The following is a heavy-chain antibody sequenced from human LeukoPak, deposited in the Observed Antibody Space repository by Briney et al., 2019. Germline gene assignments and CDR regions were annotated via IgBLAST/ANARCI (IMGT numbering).Heavy chain of an antibody. D-gene: IGHD3-22*01. J-gene: IGHJ4*02. CDR1: GGSISGYY. Sequence: SETLSLTCTVSGGSISGYYWSWIRQPAGKGLEWIGRIYTSGSTNYNPSLKSRVTMSVDTSKNQFSLKLSSVTAADTAVYYCARDKYYDSSGYSRFDYWGQGTLVTVSS. V-gene: IGHV4-4*07. CDR3: ARDKYYDSSGYSRFDY. CDR2: IYTSGST.